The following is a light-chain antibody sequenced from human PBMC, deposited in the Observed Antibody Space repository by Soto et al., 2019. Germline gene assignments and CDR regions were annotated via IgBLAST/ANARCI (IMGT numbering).Light chain of an antibody. V-gene: IGLV2-14*01. Sequence: QSALTQPASVSGSPGQSITISCTGTSSDVGGYNYVSWYQQHAGKAPKLLIYEVTSRPSGVSTRFSGSRSGNTASLTISGLQAEDEADYYCSSYTTTSTLVVFGGGTKVTVL. CDR1: SSDVGGYNY. CDR3: SSYTTTSTLVV. J-gene: IGLJ2*01. CDR2: EVT.